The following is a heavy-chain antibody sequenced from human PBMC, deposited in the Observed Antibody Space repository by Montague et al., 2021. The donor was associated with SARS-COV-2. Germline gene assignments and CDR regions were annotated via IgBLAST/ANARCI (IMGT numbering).Heavy chain of an antibody. D-gene: IGHD3-22*01. Sequence: SETLSLTCTVSGGSISSSSYYWGWIRQPPGKGLEWIGSIYYSGSTYYNPSLKSRVTISVDTSKNQFSLELSSVTAADTAVYYCARDTRITMIVVVQGYGMDVWGQGTTVTVSS. CDR3: ARDTRITMIVVVQGYGMDV. CDR2: IYYSGST. V-gene: IGHV4-39*07. CDR1: GGSISSSSYY. J-gene: IGHJ6*02.